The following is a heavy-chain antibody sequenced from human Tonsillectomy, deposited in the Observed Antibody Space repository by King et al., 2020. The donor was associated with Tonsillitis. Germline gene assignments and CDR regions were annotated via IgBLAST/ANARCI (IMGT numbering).Heavy chain of an antibody. CDR3: ARDLWRYFMDV. CDR2: INPNSGGT. J-gene: IGHJ6*02. D-gene: IGHD2-21*01. CDR1: GYTFTGYY. Sequence: HVQLVQSGAEVKKPGASVKVSCKASGYTFTGYYMHWVRQAPGQGLEWMGWINPNSGGTNYEQKFQGRVTMTRDTSISTAYMELSRLRSDDTAVYYCARDLWRYFMDVWGQGTTVTVSS. V-gene: IGHV1-2*02.